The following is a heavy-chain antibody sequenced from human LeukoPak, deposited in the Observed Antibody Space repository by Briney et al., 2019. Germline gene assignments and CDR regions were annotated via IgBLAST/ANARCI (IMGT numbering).Heavy chain of an antibody. CDR3: ARDRARGPDYGDPIDY. V-gene: IGHV1-2*02. CDR1: GYTFTGYY. CDR2: INPNSGGT. J-gene: IGHJ4*02. D-gene: IGHD4-17*01. Sequence: ASVKVSCKASGYTFTGYYMHWVRQAPGQGLEWMGWINPNSGGTNYAQKFQGRVTMTRDTSISTAYMELSRLRSDDTAVYYCARDRARGPDYGDPIDYWGQGTLVTVSS.